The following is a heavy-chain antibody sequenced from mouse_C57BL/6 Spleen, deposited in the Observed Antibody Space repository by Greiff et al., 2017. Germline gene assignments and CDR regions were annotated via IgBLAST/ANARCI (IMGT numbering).Heavy chain of an antibody. V-gene: IGHV1-82*01. CDR1: GYAFSSSW. CDR2: IYPGDGDT. Sequence: QVQLQQSGPELVKPGASVKISCKASGYAFSSSWMNWVKQRPGKGLEWIGRIYPGDGDTNYNGKFKGKATLTADKSSSTAYMQLSSLTSEDSAVYFCARSLTGGAWFAYWGQGTLVTVSA. J-gene: IGHJ3*01. D-gene: IGHD4-1*01. CDR3: ARSLTGGAWFAY.